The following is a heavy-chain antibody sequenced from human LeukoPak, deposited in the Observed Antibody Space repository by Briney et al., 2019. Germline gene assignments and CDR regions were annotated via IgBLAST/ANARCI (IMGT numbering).Heavy chain of an antibody. CDR1: GFTFSSYA. V-gene: IGHV3-30-3*01. J-gene: IGHJ6*02. D-gene: IGHD2-2*01. CDR3: ARDGRYCSSTSCYAGYYYYGMDV. CDR2: ISYDGSNK. Sequence: GRSLRLSCAASGFTFSSYAMHWVRQAPGEGLEWVAVISYDGSNKYYADSVKGRFTISRDNSKNTLYLQMNSLRAEDTAVYYCARDGRYCSSTSCYAGYYYYGMDVWGQGTTVTVSS.